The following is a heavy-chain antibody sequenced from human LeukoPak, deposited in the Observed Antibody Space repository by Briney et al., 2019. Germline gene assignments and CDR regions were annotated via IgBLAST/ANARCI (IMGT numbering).Heavy chain of an antibody. CDR1: GYSISSGYY. J-gene: IGHJ6*03. CDR3: ARQGGSSSPYYYYYMDV. Sequence: SETLSLTCAVSGYSISSGYYWGWFRQPAGKGLEWIGCMYHSGSTYYNPSLKSRVTISVDTSENQFSLKLSSVTAADTAVYYCARQGGSSSPYYYYYMDVWGKGTTVTVSS. D-gene: IGHD6-13*01. CDR2: MYHSGST. V-gene: IGHV4-38-2*01.